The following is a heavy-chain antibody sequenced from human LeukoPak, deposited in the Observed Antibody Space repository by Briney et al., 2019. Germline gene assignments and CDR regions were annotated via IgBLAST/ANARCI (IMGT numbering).Heavy chain of an antibody. CDR2: TYHSGST. CDR1: GGSISSGGYS. J-gene: IGHJ2*01. Sequence: SETLSLTCAVSGGSISSGGYSWSWIRQPPGKGLEWIGYTYHSGSTYYNPSLKSRVTISVDRSKNQFSLKLTSVTAADTAVYYCARYSSTWPYWYFDLWGRGTLVTVSS. V-gene: IGHV4-30-2*01. CDR3: ARYSSTWPYWYFDL. D-gene: IGHD6-13*01.